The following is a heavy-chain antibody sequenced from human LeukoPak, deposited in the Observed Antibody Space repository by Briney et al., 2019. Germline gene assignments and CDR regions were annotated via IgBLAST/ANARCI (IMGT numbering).Heavy chain of an antibody. V-gene: IGHV1-24*01. CDR2: FDPEDGET. Sequence: ASVKVSCKVSGYTLTELSMHWVRQAPGKGLEWMRGFDPEDGETIYAQKFQGRVTMTEDTSTDTAYMELSSLRSEDTAVYYCATADSSGWYSNFDYWGQGTLVTVSS. CDR3: ATADSSGWYSNFDY. J-gene: IGHJ4*02. CDR1: GYTLTELS. D-gene: IGHD6-19*01.